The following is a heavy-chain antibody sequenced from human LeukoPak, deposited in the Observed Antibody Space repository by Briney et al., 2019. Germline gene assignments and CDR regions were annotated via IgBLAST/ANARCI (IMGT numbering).Heavy chain of an antibody. CDR3: TTEGGASRWFGELLASYY. D-gene: IGHD3-10*01. V-gene: IGHV3-15*01. J-gene: IGHJ4*02. Sequence: GGSLRLSCAASGFTFSNAWMSWVRQAPGKGLEWVGRIKSKTDGGTTDYAAPVKGRFTISRDDSKNTLYLQMNSLKTEDTAVYYCTTEGGASRWFGELLASYYWGQGTLVTVSS. CDR1: GFTFSNAW. CDR2: IKSKTDGGTT.